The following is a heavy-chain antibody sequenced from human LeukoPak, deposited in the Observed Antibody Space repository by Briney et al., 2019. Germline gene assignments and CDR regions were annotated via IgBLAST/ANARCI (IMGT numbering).Heavy chain of an antibody. V-gene: IGHV1-69*06. CDR1: GGTFSSYA. Sequence: SVRVSCKASGGTFSSYAISWVRQAPGQGLEWMGGIIPIFGTAIYAQKFQGRVTMTEDTSTDTVYMELSSLRSEDTAVYYCATDFLGFDPWGQGTLVTVSS. D-gene: IGHD2/OR15-2a*01. CDR2: IIPIFGTA. CDR3: ATDFLGFDP. J-gene: IGHJ5*02.